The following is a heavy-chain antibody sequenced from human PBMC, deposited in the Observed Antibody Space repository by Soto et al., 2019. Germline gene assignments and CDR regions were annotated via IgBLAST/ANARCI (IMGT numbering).Heavy chain of an antibody. Sequence: QVQLQESGPGLVKPSGTLSLTCAVSGASISSDNWWNWVRQPPGQGLEWIGEVYRSGSTNYDPSLKSRVTISIDMSKNQSSLTLTSVTAEDTAMYYCARNGVYSLGSWGQGTLVTVSS. V-gene: IGHV4-4*02. J-gene: IGHJ5*02. CDR1: GASISSDNW. CDR3: ARNGVYSLGS. D-gene: IGHD4-17*01. CDR2: VYRSGST.